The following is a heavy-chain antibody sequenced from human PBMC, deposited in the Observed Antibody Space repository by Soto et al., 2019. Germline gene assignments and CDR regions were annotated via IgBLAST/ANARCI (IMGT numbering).Heavy chain of an antibody. CDR2: ISGSGGST. V-gene: IGHV3-23*01. J-gene: IGHJ3*01. Sequence: VGSLRLSCAASGFTFSRYAMSWVRQAPGKGLEWVSAISGSGGSTYYADSVKGRFTISRDNSKNTLYLQMNSLRAEDTAVYYCANGEGIAAAGTRRGFDHWGQGTMVTVSS. CDR3: ANGEGIAAAGTRRGFDH. D-gene: IGHD6-13*01. CDR1: GFTFSRYA.